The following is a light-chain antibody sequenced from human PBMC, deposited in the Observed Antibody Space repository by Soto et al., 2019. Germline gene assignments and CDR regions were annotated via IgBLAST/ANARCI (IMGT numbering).Light chain of an antibody. CDR3: HLYNYWPWT. Sequence: EIVMTQSPATLSVSPGERATLSCRASQSVSSKLAWYQQKPGQAPRLLIYGASTRATGIPARFGGSGSGTEFTLTISSLQSEDFAVYYCHLYNYWPWTFGQGTKVEIK. V-gene: IGKV3-15*01. CDR2: GAS. CDR1: QSVSSK. J-gene: IGKJ1*01.